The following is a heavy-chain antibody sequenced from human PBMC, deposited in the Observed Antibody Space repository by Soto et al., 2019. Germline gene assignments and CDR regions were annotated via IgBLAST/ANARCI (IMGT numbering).Heavy chain of an antibody. CDR2: IIPIFGTA. CDR3: ASGGGDPDYSFDF. CDR1: GGTFSSYA. V-gene: IGHV1-69*06. D-gene: IGHD2-21*02. J-gene: IGHJ5*01. Sequence: GASVKVSCKASGGTFSSYAISWLRQAPGQGPEWMGGIIPIFGTANYAQKFQGRVTITAEKSTSTAYMXLSSLRSEDTDVYYCASGGGDPDYSFDFRGQGTSVTVYS.